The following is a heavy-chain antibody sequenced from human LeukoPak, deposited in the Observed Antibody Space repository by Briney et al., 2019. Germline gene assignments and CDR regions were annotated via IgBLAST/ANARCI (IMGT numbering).Heavy chain of an antibody. D-gene: IGHD3-10*01. CDR1: GGSISSYY. V-gene: IGHV4-59*08. CDR2: IYYSGST. J-gene: IGHJ4*02. Sequence: SETLFLTCTVSGGSISSYYWSWIRQPPGKGLEWIGYIYYSGSTNYNPSLKSRVTISVDTSRNQFSLKLSSVTAADTAVYYRARLLGSSGTLGYWGQGTLVTVSS. CDR3: ARLLGSSGTLGY.